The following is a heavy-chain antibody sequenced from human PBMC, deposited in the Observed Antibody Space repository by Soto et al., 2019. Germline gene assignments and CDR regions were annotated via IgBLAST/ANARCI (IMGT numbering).Heavy chain of an antibody. CDR3: THCTFDFSSASVYYFDY. CDR2: IYWNDDD. V-gene: IGHV2-5*01. CDR1: GFSLDTIGVG. Sequence: QITLKESGPTLMKPTQTLTLTCTFSGFSLDTIGVGVGWIRQPPGKALEWLARIYWNDDDRYSPSLKSRLTVTKDTSRNQVVLTLANVDPVDTATYYCTHCTFDFSSASVYYFDYWGQGTPVTVSS. J-gene: IGHJ4*02. D-gene: IGHD3-3*01.